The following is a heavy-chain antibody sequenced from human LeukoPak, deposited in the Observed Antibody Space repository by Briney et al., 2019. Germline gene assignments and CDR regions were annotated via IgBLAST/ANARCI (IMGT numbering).Heavy chain of an antibody. V-gene: IGHV3-7*01. D-gene: IGHD4-23*01. CDR3: ARGTPPRDH. CDR1: GFSFSGHW. Sequence: GGSLRLSCAASGFSFSGHWMSWVRQAPGQGLEWVANIKQDGSEKYYVDSVKGRFTISRDNAKNSLYLQMNSLRVEDTAVYYCARGTPPRDHWGQGTLVTVSS. J-gene: IGHJ4*02. CDR2: IKQDGSEK.